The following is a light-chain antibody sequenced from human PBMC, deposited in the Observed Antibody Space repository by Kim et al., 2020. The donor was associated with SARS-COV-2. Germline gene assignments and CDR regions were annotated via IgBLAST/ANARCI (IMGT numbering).Light chain of an antibody. CDR1: QSVSSRY. Sequence: PGEGATLSCLASQSVSSRYLAWYQQRPGQAPSLIIYDAATRATGIPDRFSGSGSGTDFTLTISRLEPEDFAIYYCQQYESSPMTFGQGTRLE. CDR2: DAA. CDR3: QQYESSPMT. V-gene: IGKV3-20*01. J-gene: IGKJ5*01.